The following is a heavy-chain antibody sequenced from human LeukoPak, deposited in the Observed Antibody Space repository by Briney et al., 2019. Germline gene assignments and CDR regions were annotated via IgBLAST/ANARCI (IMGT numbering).Heavy chain of an antibody. CDR1: GFTFSSYG. CDR2: ISYDGSNK. CDR3: ARDRRRRLQLWLRRGYYYGMDV. J-gene: IGHJ6*02. V-gene: IGHV3-30*03. D-gene: IGHD5-18*01. Sequence: GGSLRLSCAASGFTFSSYGMHWVRQAPGKGLEWVAVISYDGSNKYYADSVKGRFTISRDNSKNTLYLQMNSLRAEDTAVYYCARDRRRRLQLWLRRGYYYGMDVWGQGTTVTVSS.